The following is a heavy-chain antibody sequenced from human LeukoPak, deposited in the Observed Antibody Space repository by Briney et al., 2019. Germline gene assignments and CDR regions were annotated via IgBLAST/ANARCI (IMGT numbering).Heavy chain of an antibody. V-gene: IGHV4-34*01. J-gene: IGHJ4*02. D-gene: IGHD2-8*01. CDR2: INHSGST. Sequence: SETLSLTCAVYGGSFSGYYWSWIRQPPGKGLEWIGEINHSGSTNYNPSLKSRVTISVDTSKNQFSLKLSSVTAADTAVYYCARAFGAYCTNGVCYHFDYWGQGTLATVSS. CDR3: ARAFGAYCTNGVCYHFDY. CDR1: GGSFSGYY.